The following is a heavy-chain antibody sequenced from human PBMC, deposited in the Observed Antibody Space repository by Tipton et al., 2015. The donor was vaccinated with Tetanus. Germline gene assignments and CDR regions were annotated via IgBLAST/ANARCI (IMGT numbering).Heavy chain of an antibody. CDR3: ARRPNWGSVWDAFDM. CDR1: GDLISSSNYF. CDR2: IYYSGST. Sequence: TLSLTCTVSGDLISSSNYFWGWIRQPPGKGLEWIGTIYYSGSTYYNASLKSRVTIFIDMSKKQFPLQLSSVTAADTALYYCARRPNWGSVWDAFDMWGQGTLVTVSS. D-gene: IGHD7-27*01. J-gene: IGHJ3*02. V-gene: IGHV4-39*01.